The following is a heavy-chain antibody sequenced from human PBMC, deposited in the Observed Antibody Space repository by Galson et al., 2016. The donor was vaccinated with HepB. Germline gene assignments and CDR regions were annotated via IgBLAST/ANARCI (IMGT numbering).Heavy chain of an antibody. CDR2: ISSYSSTT. J-gene: IGHJ4*02. CDR1: GFTFSLYT. D-gene: IGHD1-26*01. Sequence: SLRLSCAASGFTFSLYTMHWVRQAPGKGLEWVSYISSYSSTTHYADSMKGRFTISRDNAKNSLYLQMNSLRGEDTAVYYCARGERGSYNSGYFDYWGQGNLVTVAS. CDR3: ARGERGSYNSGYFDY. V-gene: IGHV3-48*01.